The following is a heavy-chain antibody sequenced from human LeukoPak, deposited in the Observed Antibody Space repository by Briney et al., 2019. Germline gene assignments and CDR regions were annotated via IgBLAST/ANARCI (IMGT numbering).Heavy chain of an antibody. Sequence: GGSLRLSCEASGFTFRTYWMHWVRQAPGKGLVWVSRINSDGITTSYADSVKGRFTISRDNSKNTLYLQMNSLRAEDTAVYYCAKDSPVSLYYYDSSGYYSNWGRGTLVTVSS. CDR3: AKDSPVSLYYYDSSGYYSN. CDR1: GFTFRTYW. J-gene: IGHJ4*02. CDR2: INSDGITT. V-gene: IGHV3-74*01. D-gene: IGHD3-22*01.